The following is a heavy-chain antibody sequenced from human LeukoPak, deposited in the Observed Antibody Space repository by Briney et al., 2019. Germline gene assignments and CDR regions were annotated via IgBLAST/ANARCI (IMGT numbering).Heavy chain of an antibody. J-gene: IGHJ6*02. V-gene: IGHV1-2*02. D-gene: IGHD2-15*01. CDR2: INPNSGGT. CDR3: AREIYCSGGSCYNYYYYYGMDV. CDR1: GYTFTGYY. Sequence: GASVKVSCKASGYTFTGYYMHWVRQAPGRGIEWMGWINPNSGGTNYAQKFQGRVTMTRDTSISTAYMELSRLRSDDTAVYYCAREIYCSGGSCYNYYYYYGMDVWGQGTTVTVSS.